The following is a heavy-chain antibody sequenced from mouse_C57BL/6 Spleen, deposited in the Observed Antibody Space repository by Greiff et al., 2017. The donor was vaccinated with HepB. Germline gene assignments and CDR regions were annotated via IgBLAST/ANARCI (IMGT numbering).Heavy chain of an antibody. D-gene: IGHD2-2*01. CDR2: ISSGGSYT. Sequence: EVKLVESGGDLVKPGGSLKLSCAASGFTFSSYGMSWVRQTPDKRLEWVATISSGGSYTYYPASVKGRFTISRDNAKNTLYLQMSSLKSEDTAMYYCARGDGYDAYWGQGTLVTVSA. CDR1: GFTFSSYG. J-gene: IGHJ3*01. V-gene: IGHV5-6*02. CDR3: ARGDGYDAY.